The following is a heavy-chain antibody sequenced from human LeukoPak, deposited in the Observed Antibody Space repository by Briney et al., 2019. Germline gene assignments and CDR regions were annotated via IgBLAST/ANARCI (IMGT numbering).Heavy chain of an antibody. CDR3: ARKASPGMDTAMVPRSWSHFDY. CDR1: GYTFTSYG. D-gene: IGHD5-18*01. V-gene: IGHV1-18*01. CDR2: ISAYNGNT. Sequence: GASVKVSCTASGYTFTSYGISWVRQAPGQGLEWMGWISAYNGNTNYAQKLQGRVTMTTDTSTSTAYMELRSLRSDDTAVYYCARKASPGMDTAMVPRSWSHFDYWGQGTLVTVSS. J-gene: IGHJ4*02.